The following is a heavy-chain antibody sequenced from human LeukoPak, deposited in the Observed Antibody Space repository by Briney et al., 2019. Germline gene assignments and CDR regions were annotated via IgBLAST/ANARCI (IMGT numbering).Heavy chain of an antibody. CDR3: ARHDSSGWYYFDY. CDR1: GGSISSYY. Sequence: PSETLSLTCTVSGGSISSYYWSWIRHPPGKGLEWIGYIYYSGSTHYNPSLKSRLTISVDTSKNQFSLKLSSVTAADTAVYYCARHDSSGWYYFDYWGQGTLVTVSS. CDR2: IYYSGST. J-gene: IGHJ4*02. V-gene: IGHV4-59*08. D-gene: IGHD6-19*01.